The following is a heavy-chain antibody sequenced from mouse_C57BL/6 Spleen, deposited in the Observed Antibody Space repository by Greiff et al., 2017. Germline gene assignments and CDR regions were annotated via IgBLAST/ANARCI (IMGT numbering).Heavy chain of an antibody. V-gene: IGHV3-6*01. CDR1: GYSITSGYY. Sequence: EVKLMESGPGLVKPSQSLSLTCSVTGYSITSGYYWNWIRQFPGNKLEWMGYISYDGSNNYNPSLKNRSSITRDTSKNQFFLKLNSVTTEDTATYYCARAYYGYDERGYYAMDYWGQGTSVTVSS. D-gene: IGHD2-9*01. CDR2: ISYDGSN. J-gene: IGHJ4*01. CDR3: ARAYYGYDERGYYAMDY.